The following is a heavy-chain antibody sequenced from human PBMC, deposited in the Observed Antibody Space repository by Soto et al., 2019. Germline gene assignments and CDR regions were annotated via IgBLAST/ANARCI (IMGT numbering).Heavy chain of an antibody. CDR1: GFTFSNYG. V-gene: IGHV3-33*01. D-gene: IGHD1-26*01. Sequence: GGSLRLSCAASGFTFSNYGMHWVRQAPGKGLEWVAIIWHDGNNKYYADSVRGRFIISRDNSKNGLYLQMNSLRAEDTAVYYCASDLVGASDSYGLDVWGQGTPVTSP. CDR3: ASDLVGASDSYGLDV. CDR2: IWHDGNNK. J-gene: IGHJ6*02.